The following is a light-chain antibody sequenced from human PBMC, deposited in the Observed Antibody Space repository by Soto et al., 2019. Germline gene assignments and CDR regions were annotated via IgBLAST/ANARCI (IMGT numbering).Light chain of an antibody. Sequence: DIQMTQSPSSVSASVGDRVTITCRASQGIGTWLVWYQQKPGKAPKLLIYGTSSLRSGVPSRFSGSGSGTDFALTISSLQPEDFATYYCQQADSFPWTFGQGTKVEIK. CDR3: QQADSFPWT. J-gene: IGKJ1*01. V-gene: IGKV1-12*01. CDR2: GTS. CDR1: QGIGTW.